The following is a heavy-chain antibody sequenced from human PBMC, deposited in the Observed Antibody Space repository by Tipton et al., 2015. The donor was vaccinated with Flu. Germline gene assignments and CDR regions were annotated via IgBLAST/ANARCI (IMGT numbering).Heavy chain of an antibody. Sequence: LRLSCAVYGGSFSGYYWSWIRQPPGKGLEWIGEINHSGSTNYNPSLKSRVTISVDTSKNQFSLKLSPVTAADTAVYYCARHSPITGTTGYWGQGTLVTVSS. J-gene: IGHJ4*02. CDR3: ARHSPITGTTGY. CDR2: INHSGST. V-gene: IGHV4-34*01. CDR1: GGSFSGYY. D-gene: IGHD1-7*01.